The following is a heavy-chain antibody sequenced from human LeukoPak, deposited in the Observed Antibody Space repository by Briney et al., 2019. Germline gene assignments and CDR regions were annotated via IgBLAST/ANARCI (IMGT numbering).Heavy chain of an antibody. Sequence: GWSLRLSCAASGFTFSSYEMNWVRQAPGKGLEWVSYISSSGSTIYYADSVKGRFTISRDNAKNSLYLQMNSLRAEDTAVYYCARAAVEAGAPERWGQETLVTVSS. D-gene: IGHD3-10*01. CDR2: ISSSGSTI. V-gene: IGHV3-48*03. J-gene: IGHJ4*02. CDR3: ARAAVEAGAPER. CDR1: GFTFSSYE.